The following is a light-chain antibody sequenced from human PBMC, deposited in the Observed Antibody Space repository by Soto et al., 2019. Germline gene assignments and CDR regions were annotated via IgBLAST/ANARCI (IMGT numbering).Light chain of an antibody. CDR3: QQRANWPLT. V-gene: IGKV3-11*01. CDR2: DAS. CDR1: HMISTH. J-gene: IGKJ4*01. Sequence: EILLTQSPPTLSLSPGERATLSCRATHMISTHLAWYQQKPGQAPRLLIYDASTRATGIPPRFSGSGSGTDFTLTISSLEPEDIAVYYCQQRANWPLTFGGGTKVEIK.